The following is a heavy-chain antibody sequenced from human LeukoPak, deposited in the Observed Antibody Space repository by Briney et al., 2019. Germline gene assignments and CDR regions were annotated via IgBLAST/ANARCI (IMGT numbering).Heavy chain of an antibody. CDR1: EFTLSSYA. V-gene: IGHV3-23*01. CDR2: ISGSGGNT. Sequence: GGSLRLSCAPSEFTLSSYAMSWVRQAPGKGLEWVSGISGSGGNTYYADSVKGRFTITRDNSKNTLYLQMNSLGAEDTAVYYCAKDVHYFRSGTYYTLDYWGQGTLVTVSS. D-gene: IGHD3-10*01. CDR3: AKDVHYFRSGTYYTLDY. J-gene: IGHJ4*02.